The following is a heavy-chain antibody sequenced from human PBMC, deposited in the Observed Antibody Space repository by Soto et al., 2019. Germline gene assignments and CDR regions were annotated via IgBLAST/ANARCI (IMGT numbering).Heavy chain of an antibody. Sequence: QVQLQESGPGLVKPSQTLSLTCTVSGGSISSGDYYWSWIRQPPGKGLEWIGYIYYSGSTYYNPSLKTRVTISVDTSTNQFSLKLSSVTAAETAVYYCARAQGSGFLVSWGQGTLVTVSS. D-gene: IGHD3-10*01. CDR1: GGSISSGDYY. V-gene: IGHV4-30-4*01. CDR3: ARAQGSGFLVS. CDR2: IYYSGST. J-gene: IGHJ4*02.